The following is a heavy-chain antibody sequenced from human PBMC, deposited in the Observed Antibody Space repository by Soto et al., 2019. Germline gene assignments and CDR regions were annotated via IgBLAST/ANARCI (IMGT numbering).Heavy chain of an antibody. D-gene: IGHD2-15*01. J-gene: IGHJ5*01. CDR3: TRDLDIMWFFS. CDR2: RSHSGNT. Sequence: SETLSLTCGVSGLSVTSNNHWAWIRQSPGKGLEWIGSRSHSGNTYYNPSLNSRVTISVDTSKNQFSLRLTSVTAADTAIYYCTRDLDIMWFFSWGQGTLVTVSS. V-gene: IGHV4-38-2*02. CDR1: GLSVTSNNH.